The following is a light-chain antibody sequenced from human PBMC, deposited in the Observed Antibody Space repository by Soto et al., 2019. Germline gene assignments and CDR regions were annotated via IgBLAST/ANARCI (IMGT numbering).Light chain of an antibody. J-gene: IGLJ1*01. Sequence: QSALTQPPSASGSPAQSVTISCTGTSSDVGGYNYVSWYQQHPGKAPKLMIYEVSERPSGVPDRFSGSKSSNTASLTVSGLQAEDEADYYCSSYAGSNNFVFGTGTKVTVL. CDR1: SSDVGGYNY. CDR3: SSYAGSNNFV. CDR2: EVS. V-gene: IGLV2-8*01.